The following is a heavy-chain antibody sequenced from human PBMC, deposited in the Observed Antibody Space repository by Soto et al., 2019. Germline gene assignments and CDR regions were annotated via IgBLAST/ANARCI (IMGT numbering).Heavy chain of an antibody. D-gene: IGHD3-16*02. CDR2: IYYSGST. Sequence: SETLSLTCTVSGGSISSGGYYWSWIRQHPGKGLEWIGYIYYSGSTYYNPSLKSRVTISVDTSKNQFSLKLSSVTAADTAVYYCARVGSYYDYIWGSYLPAAPHAFDIWGQGTMVTVSS. J-gene: IGHJ3*02. V-gene: IGHV4-31*03. CDR3: ARVGSYYDYIWGSYLPAAPHAFDI. CDR1: GGSISSGGYY.